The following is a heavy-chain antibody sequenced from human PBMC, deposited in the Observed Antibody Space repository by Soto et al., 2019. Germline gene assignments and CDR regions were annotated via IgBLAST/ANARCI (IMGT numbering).Heavy chain of an antibody. CDR2: ISGTGRVT. V-gene: IGHV3-23*01. D-gene: IGHD3-9*01. Sequence: EVQLLESGGGLVQPGGSLKLSCAASEFTFSSYAMSWVRQAPGKGLEWVSGISGTGRVTNYAESVKGRFTNSRDNPKSTLFLQMNSLRPEDTAVYYCAKDVHYDIVTGIEYFHHWGQGTLFTVS. CDR1: EFTFSSYA. CDR3: AKDVHYDIVTGIEYFHH. J-gene: IGHJ1*01.